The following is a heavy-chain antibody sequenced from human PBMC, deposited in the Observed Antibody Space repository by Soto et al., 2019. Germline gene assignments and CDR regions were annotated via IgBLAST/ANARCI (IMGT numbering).Heavy chain of an antibody. CDR3: ARDRIYDYYYGMDV. D-gene: IGHD2-15*01. V-gene: IGHV1-18*04. Sequence: ASVKVSCKASGYTFTSYGISWVRQAPGQGLEWMGWISAYNGNTNYAQKLQGRVTMTTDTSTSTAYMELRSLRSDDTAVYYCARDRIYDYYYGMDVWGQGTTVTVSS. J-gene: IGHJ6*02. CDR1: GYTFTSYG. CDR2: ISAYNGNT.